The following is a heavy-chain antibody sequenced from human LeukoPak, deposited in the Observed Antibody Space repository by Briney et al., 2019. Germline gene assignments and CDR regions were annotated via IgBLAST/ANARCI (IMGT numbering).Heavy chain of an antibody. Sequence: SETLSLTCAVYGGSFSGYYWSWIRQPPWEGLEWIGEINHSGSTNYNPSLKSRVTISVDTSKNQFSLKLSSVTAADTAVYYCARGRGRITMVRGLGNYYGMDVWGQGTTVTVSS. CDR3: ARGRGRITMVRGLGNYYGMDV. CDR1: GGSFSGYY. J-gene: IGHJ6*02. V-gene: IGHV4-34*01. D-gene: IGHD3-10*01. CDR2: INHSGST.